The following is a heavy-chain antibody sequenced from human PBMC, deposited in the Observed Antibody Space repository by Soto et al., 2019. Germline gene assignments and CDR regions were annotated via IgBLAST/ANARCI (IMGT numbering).Heavy chain of an antibody. CDR1: GFTFSSYG. D-gene: IGHD6-19*01. J-gene: IGHJ6*02. Sequence: QVQLVESGGGVVQPGRSLRLSCAASGFTFSSYGMHWVRQAPGKGLEWVAVISYDGSNKYYADSVKGRFTISRDNSKNTLYLQMNSLRAEDTAVYYCAKDRGWLAERSDYGMDVWGQGTTVTVSS. CDR2: ISYDGSNK. V-gene: IGHV3-30*18. CDR3: AKDRGWLAERSDYGMDV.